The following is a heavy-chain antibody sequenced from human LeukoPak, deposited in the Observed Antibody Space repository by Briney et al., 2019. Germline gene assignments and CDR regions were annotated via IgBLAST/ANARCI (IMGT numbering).Heavy chain of an antibody. Sequence: SETLSLTCAVYGGSFSGYYWSWIRQPPGKGLEWIGEINHSGSTNYNPSLKSRVTISVDTSKNQFSLKLSSVTAADTAVYYCAKTKYGTVFDYWGQGTLVTVSS. J-gene: IGHJ4*02. V-gene: IGHV4-34*01. CDR3: AKTKYGTVFDY. CDR1: GGSFSGYY. CDR2: INHSGST. D-gene: IGHD4-17*01.